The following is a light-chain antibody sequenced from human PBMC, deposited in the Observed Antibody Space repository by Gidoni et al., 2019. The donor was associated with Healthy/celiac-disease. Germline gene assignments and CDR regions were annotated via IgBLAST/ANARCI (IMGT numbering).Light chain of an antibody. Sequence: QSVLTQPHSASGTPGQRVTISCSGSSSNIGSNTVNWYQQLPGTAPKLLIYSNNQRPSGVPDRFSGSKSGTSASLAISGLQSEDEADYYCAAWDDSLNGPVVFGGGTKLXV. CDR1: SSNIGSNT. V-gene: IGLV1-44*01. CDR2: SNN. CDR3: AAWDDSLNGPVV. J-gene: IGLJ2*01.